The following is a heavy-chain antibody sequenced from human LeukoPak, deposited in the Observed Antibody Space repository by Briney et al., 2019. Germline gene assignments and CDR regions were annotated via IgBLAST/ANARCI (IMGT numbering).Heavy chain of an antibody. CDR3: AAATYYDFWSGYPYYFDY. CDR2: IVVGSGNT. V-gene: IGHV1-58*01. J-gene: IGHJ4*02. CDR1: GFTFTSSA. Sequence: GASVKVSCKASGFTFTSSAVQWVRQARGQRLEWIGWIVVGSGNTNYAQKFQERVTITRDMSTSTAYMELSSLRSEDTAVYYCAAATYYDFWSGYPYYFDYWGQGTLVTVS. D-gene: IGHD3-3*01.